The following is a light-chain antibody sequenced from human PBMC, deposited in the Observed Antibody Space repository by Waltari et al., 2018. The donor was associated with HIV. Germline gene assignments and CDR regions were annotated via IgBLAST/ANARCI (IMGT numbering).Light chain of an antibody. V-gene: IGLV1-47*01. Sequence: QSVLTQPPSASGTPGQRATISCSGSSSHIGSNYVYWYQQLPGTAPKLLIYRINEPRSGSPARVSGAKSGTSASLAISGLRSDDEAYYYCAAWDDSLSGYVFGTGTKVTVL. CDR3: AAWDDSLSGYV. J-gene: IGLJ1*01. CDR1: SSHIGSNY. CDR2: RIN.